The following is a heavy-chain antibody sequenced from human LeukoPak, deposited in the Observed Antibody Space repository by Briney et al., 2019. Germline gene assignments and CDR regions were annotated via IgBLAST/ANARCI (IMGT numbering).Heavy chain of an antibody. CDR3: AREVGGWLNA. CDR2: IHYRGST. Sequence: SETLSLTCTVSGGSISSNYWSWIRQPPGKGLEWIGYIHYRGSTDYNPSLKSRVTISVDTSKNQFSLRLSSVTAADTAVYYCAREVGGWLNAWGQGTLVTVSS. V-gene: IGHV4-59*01. J-gene: IGHJ4*02. D-gene: IGHD3-22*01. CDR1: GGSISSNY.